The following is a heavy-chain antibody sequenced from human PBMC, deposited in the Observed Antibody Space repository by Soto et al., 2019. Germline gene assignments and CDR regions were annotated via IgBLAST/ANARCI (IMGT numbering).Heavy chain of an antibody. J-gene: IGHJ4*02. CDR2: MNHSGST. V-gene: IGHV4-34*01. Sequence: SETLSLTCAVYGGSFSGYYWSWIRQPSGKGMEWIGEMNHSGSTNYNPSPKSRVTISVDTSKNQVSLKLSSVTAADTAVYYCARGEDIVVVPATRRPTEYYFDYWGQGTLVT. CDR3: ARGEDIVVVPATRRPTEYYFDY. D-gene: IGHD2-2*01. CDR1: GGSFSGYY.